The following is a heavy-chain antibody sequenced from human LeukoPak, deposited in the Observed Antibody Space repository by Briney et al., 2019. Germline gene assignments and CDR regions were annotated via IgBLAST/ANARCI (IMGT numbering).Heavy chain of an antibody. V-gene: IGHV3-7*01. CDR3: ARIGYRSSSFDY. CDR2: IKQDGSER. Sequence: PGGSLRLSCAASGFTFSNYWMSWVRQAPGKGLEWVANIKQDGSERDYVDFLKGRFTISRDNAKNSVFLQVSSLRAEDTAVYHCARIGYRSSSFDYWGQGTLVTVSS. D-gene: IGHD6-13*01. J-gene: IGHJ4*02. CDR1: GFTFSNYW.